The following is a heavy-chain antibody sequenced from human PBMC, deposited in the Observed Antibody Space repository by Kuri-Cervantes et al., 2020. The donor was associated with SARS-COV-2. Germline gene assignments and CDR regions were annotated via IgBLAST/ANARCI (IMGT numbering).Heavy chain of an antibody. CDR1: GFTFSSYE. Sequence: GGSLRLSCAASGFTFSSYEMNWVRQAPGKGLEWVSYISSSGGTIYYADSVKGRFTISRDNAKNSLYLQMNSLRAEDTAVYYCARGNKYLQHWGQGTLVTVSS. D-gene: IGHD1/OR15-1a*01. V-gene: IGHV3-48*03. CDR3: ARGNKYLQH. CDR2: ISSSGGTI. J-gene: IGHJ1*01.